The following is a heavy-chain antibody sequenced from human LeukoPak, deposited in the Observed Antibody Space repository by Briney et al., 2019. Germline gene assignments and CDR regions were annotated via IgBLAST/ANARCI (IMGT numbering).Heavy chain of an antibody. J-gene: IGHJ4*02. CDR3: ARVSRYVPAANIDY. Sequence: ASVKVSCKASGYIFTGYYMHWVRQAPGQGLEWMGWINPNSGGTNYAQKFQGRVTMTRDTSISTAYMELSRLRSDDTAVYYCARVSRYVPAANIDYWGQGTLVTVSS. CDR2: INPNSGGT. V-gene: IGHV1-2*02. CDR1: GYIFTGYY. D-gene: IGHD2-2*01.